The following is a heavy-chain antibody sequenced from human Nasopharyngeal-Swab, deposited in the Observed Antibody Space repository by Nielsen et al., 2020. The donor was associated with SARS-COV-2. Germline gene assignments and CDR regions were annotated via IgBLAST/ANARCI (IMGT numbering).Heavy chain of an antibody. CDR3: ARVRIAVAGTYYYYGMDV. V-gene: IGHV1-18*04. D-gene: IGHD6-19*01. J-gene: IGHJ6*02. Sequence: ASVKVSCKASGYTFTGYYMHWVRQAPGQGLEWMGWISAYNGNTNYAQKLQGRVTMTTDTSTSTAYMELRSLRSDDTAVYYCARVRIAVAGTYYYYGMDVWGQGTTVTVSS. CDR2: ISAYNGNT. CDR1: GYTFTGYY.